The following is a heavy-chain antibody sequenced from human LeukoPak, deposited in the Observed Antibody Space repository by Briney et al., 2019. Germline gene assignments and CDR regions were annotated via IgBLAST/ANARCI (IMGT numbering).Heavy chain of an antibody. J-gene: IGHJ6*03. V-gene: IGHV4-61*02. CDR2: IYYSGNT. Sequence: PSETLSLTCTVSGDSLSSGSYYWTWMRQTAGKGLEWIGRIYYSGNTNYNPSLRSRVTISVDTSKNQFSLNIYSLTAADTAVYFCARGVVTQRYYMDVWGKGTTVTVSS. D-gene: IGHD3-22*01. CDR1: GDSLSSGSYY. CDR3: ARGVVTQRYYMDV.